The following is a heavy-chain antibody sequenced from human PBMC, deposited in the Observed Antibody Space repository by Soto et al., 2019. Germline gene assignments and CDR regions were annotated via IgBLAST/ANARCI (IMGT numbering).Heavy chain of an antibody. Sequence: GGSLVLSCASSVFAFRNYWMSWVRQVRGKGLELVANIKEDGSEKYYWEAVKGPFTISRDNAKTSVHLQMTSLRDEDRAVYYCVRFSILVSGRGRGAFFDSWGQGTPVTVSS. CDR3: VRFSILVSGRGRGAFFDS. CDR2: IKEDGSEK. CDR1: VFAFRNYW. V-gene: IGHV3-7*03. D-gene: IGHD6-19*01. J-gene: IGHJ4*02.